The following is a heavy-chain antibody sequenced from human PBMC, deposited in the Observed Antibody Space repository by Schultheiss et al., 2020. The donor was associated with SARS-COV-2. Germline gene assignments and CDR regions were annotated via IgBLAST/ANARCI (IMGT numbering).Heavy chain of an antibody. Sequence: SETLSLTCTVSGCSISSYYWSWVRQPPGKGLEWIGYIYYSGSTNYNPSLKSRFTISVDTSKNQFSLKLSSVTAADTAVYYCARGPIGYCSGGSCYSARFDYWGQGTLVTVSS. D-gene: IGHD2-15*01. V-gene: IGHV4-59*08. J-gene: IGHJ4*02. CDR3: ARGPIGYCSGGSCYSARFDY. CDR2: IYYSGST. CDR1: GCSISSYY.